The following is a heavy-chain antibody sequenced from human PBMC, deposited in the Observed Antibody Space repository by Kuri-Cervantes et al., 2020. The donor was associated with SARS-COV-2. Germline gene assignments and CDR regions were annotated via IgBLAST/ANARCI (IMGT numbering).Heavy chain of an antibody. V-gene: IGHV3-48*02. CDR1: GFTFSSYS. D-gene: IGHD3-9*01. CDR2: ISSSSSTI. J-gene: IGHJ4*02. Sequence: GGSLRLSCAASGFTFSSYSMNWVRQAPGKGLEWVSYISSSSSTIYYADSVKGRFTISRDNAKNSLYLQMNSLRDEDTAVYYCARTYYDILTGYCPFDYWGQGTLVTVSP. CDR3: ARTYYDILTGYCPFDY.